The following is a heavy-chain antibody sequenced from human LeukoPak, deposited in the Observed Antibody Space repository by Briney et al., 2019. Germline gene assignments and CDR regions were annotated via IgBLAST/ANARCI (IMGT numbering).Heavy chain of an antibody. V-gene: IGHV4-4*02. CDR2: INHSGST. J-gene: IGHJ5*02. CDR3: ARVSGTNWFDP. Sequence: SETLSLTCAVSGGSISSSNWWSWVRQPPGRGLEWIGEINHSGSTNYNPSLKSRVTISVDTSKNQFSLKLSSVTAADTAVYYCARVSGTNWFDPWGQGTLVTVSS. D-gene: IGHD6-13*01. CDR1: GGSISSSNW.